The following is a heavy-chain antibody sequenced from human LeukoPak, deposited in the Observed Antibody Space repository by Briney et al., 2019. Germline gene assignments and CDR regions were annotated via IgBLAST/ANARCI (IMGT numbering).Heavy chain of an antibody. Sequence: PGGSLRLSCAASGFTFSDYEMNWVRQAPGKGLEWVSYISSGGGTLYYADSVKGRFTLSRDNAKNSLYLQMDSLRSEDTAMYYCARDRSSGWYPLDYWGQGTLVTVSS. CDR1: GFTFSDYE. V-gene: IGHV3-48*03. CDR3: ARDRSSGWYPLDY. D-gene: IGHD6-13*01. J-gene: IGHJ4*02. CDR2: ISSGGGTL.